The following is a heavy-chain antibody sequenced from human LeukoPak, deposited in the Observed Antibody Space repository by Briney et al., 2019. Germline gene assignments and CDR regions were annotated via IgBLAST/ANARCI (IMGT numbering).Heavy chain of an antibody. J-gene: IGHJ3*01. CDR1: GGSISSYH. CDR3: ASARLGSGLEGAFDV. V-gene: IGHV4-59*01. D-gene: IGHD6-25*01. Sequence: PSETLSLTCTVSGGSISSYHWSWLRQPPRKGLEWIGYIYYSGSTNYNPSLKSRVPISIDASKNQFSLWLSSVTAADTAVYHCASARLGSGLEGAFDVWGQGTMVTVSS. CDR2: IYYSGST.